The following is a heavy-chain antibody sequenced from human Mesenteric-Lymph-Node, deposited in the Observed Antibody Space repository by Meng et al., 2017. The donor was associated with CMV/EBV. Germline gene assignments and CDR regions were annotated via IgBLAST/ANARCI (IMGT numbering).Heavy chain of an antibody. V-gene: IGHV3-21*01. CDR3: ARANDFWSGPYYFDY. CDR2: ISSGPSYI. Sequence: GYTLNNDDMKGVGQAPGKGMEWVSSISSGPSYIYYADSLKGRFNISRDSAKNSLYLQMNSLRAEDTAVYYCARANDFWSGPYYFDYWGQGTLVTVSS. CDR1: GYTLNNDD. D-gene: IGHD3-3*01. J-gene: IGHJ4*02.